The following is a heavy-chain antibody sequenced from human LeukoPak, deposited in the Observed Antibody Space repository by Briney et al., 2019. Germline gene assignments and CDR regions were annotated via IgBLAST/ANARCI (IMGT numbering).Heavy chain of an antibody. CDR3: ASRRPDYYYGMDV. CDR1: GGTFSSYT. CDR2: IIPILGIA. Sequence: SVTVTCKASGGTFSSYTISWVRLPPGQGLEWMGRIIPILGIANYAQKFQGRVTITADKSTSTAYMELSSLRSEDTAVYYCASRRPDYYYGMDVWGQGTTVTVSS. V-gene: IGHV1-69*02. D-gene: IGHD1-14*01. J-gene: IGHJ6*02.